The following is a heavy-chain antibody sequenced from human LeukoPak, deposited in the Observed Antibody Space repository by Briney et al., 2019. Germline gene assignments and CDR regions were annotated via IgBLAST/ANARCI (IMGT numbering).Heavy chain of an antibody. CDR3: ARSNRLRSRGYFDY. CDR1: GGSISSSSYY. J-gene: IGHJ4*02. D-gene: IGHD3-3*01. CDR2: IYYSGST. V-gene: IGHV4-39*01. Sequence: SETLSLTCTVSGGSISSSSYYWGWIRQPPGKGLEWIGSIYYSGSTYYNPSLKSRVTISVDTSKNQFSLKLSSVTAADTAVYYCARSNRLRSRGYFDYWGQGTLVTVSS.